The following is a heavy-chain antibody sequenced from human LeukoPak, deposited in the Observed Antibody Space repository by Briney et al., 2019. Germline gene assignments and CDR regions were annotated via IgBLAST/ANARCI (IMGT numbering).Heavy chain of an antibody. CDR1: GYSFTSYW. J-gene: IGHJ3*02. V-gene: IGHV5-51*01. CDR3: ARPKGYYDSSGYTDAFDI. D-gene: IGHD3-22*01. Sequence: GESLKISCKGSGYSFTSYWIGWVRQMPGKGLEWMGIIYPGDSDTRYSPFFQGQVTISADKSISTAYLQWSSLKASDTAMYYCARPKGYYDSSGYTDAFDIWGQGTMVTVSS. CDR2: IYPGDSDT.